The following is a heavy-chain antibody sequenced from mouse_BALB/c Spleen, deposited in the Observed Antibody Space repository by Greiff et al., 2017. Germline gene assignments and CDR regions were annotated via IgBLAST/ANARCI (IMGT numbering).Heavy chain of an antibody. D-gene: IGHD1-1*01. J-gene: IGHJ2*01. CDR3: AREYYYGNPYYFDY. V-gene: IGHV5-6-5*01. Sequence: EVKLMESGGGLVKPGGSLKLSCAASGFTFSSYAMSWVRQTPEKRLEWVASISSGGSTYYPDSVKGRFTISRDNARNILYLQMSSLRSEDAAMYYCAREYYYGNPYYFDYWGQGTTLTVSS. CDR1: GFTFSSYA. CDR2: ISSGGST.